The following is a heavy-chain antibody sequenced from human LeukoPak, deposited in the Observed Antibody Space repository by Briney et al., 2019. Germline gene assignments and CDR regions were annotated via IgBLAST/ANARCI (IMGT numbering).Heavy chain of an antibody. J-gene: IGHJ4*02. V-gene: IGHV4-59*08. CDR1: GGSISSYY. Sequence: SETLSLTCSVSGGSISSYYWSWIRQPPGKGLEWIGYIYYSGSTNYNPSLKSRVTISVDTSKNQFSLKLSSVTAADTAVYYCARKLMVRGVIAFDYWGQGTLVTVSS. CDR2: IYYSGST. D-gene: IGHD3-10*01. CDR3: ARKLMVRGVIAFDY.